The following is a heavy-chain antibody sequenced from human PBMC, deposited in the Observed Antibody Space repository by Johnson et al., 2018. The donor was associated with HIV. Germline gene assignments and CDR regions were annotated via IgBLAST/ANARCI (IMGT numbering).Heavy chain of an antibody. CDR3: ARDTYYYDTSGYLTRPRAFDV. V-gene: IGHV3-20*04. J-gene: IGHJ3*01. CDR1: GFIFDEYD. CDR2: ISWNGATP. D-gene: IGHD3-22*01. Sequence: VHLVESGGGVVQPGRSLRLSCAASGFIFDEYDMSWVRQTPGKGLEWVSGISWNGATPRSADSVKGRFTISSDNAKAFLDLQMNSLRSEDSALYYCARDTYYYDTSGYLTRPRAFDVWGQGTMVTVSS.